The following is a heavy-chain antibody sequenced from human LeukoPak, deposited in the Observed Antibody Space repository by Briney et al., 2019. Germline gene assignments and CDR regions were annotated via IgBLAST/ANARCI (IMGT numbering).Heavy chain of an antibody. V-gene: IGHV1-69*13. CDR2: IIPIFGTA. D-gene: IGHD4-17*01. J-gene: IGHJ3*02. CDR1: GGTFSSYA. Sequence: ASVKVSCKASGGTFSSYAISWVRQAPGQGLGWMGGIIPIFGTANYAQKFRGRVTITADESTSTAYMELSSLRSEDTAVYYCARGLTTVLGGDAFDIWGQGTMVTVSS. CDR3: ARGLTTVLGGDAFDI.